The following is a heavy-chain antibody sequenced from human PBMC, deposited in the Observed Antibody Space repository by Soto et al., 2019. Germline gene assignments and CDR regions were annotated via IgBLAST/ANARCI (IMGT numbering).Heavy chain of an antibody. J-gene: IGHJ5*02. D-gene: IGHD3-22*01. CDR2: INPSGGST. V-gene: IGHV1-46*01. Sequence: ASVKVSCKASGYTFTSYYMHWVRQAPGQGLEWMGIINPSGGSTSYAQKFQGRVTMTRDTSTSTVYMELSSLRSEDTAVYYCARDNGSSGYPGNWFDPWGQGTLVTVSS. CDR1: GYTFTSYY. CDR3: ARDNGSSGYPGNWFDP.